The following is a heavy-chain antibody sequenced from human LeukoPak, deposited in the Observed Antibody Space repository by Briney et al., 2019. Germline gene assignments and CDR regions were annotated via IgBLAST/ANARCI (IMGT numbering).Heavy chain of an antibody. CDR1: GFTVSSNF. CDR3: AVDYDSSGYYYNY. V-gene: IGHV4-39*01. D-gene: IGHD3-22*01. Sequence: PGGSLRLSCAASGFTVSSNFMGWIRQPPGKGLEWIGSIYYSGTTYYNPSLRSRVTISVDTSKNQFSLKLSSVTAADTAVYYCAVDYDSSGYYYNYWGQGTLVTVSS. CDR2: IYYSGTT. J-gene: IGHJ4*02.